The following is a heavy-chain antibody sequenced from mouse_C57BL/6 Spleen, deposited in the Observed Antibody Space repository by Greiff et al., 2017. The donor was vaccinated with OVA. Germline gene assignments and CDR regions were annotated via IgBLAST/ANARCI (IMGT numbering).Heavy chain of an antibody. CDR3: TIPYGNYLFDY. CDR1: GYTFTDYE. V-gene: IGHV1-15*01. CDR2: IDPETGGT. D-gene: IGHD2-1*01. Sequence: QVHVKQSGAELVRPGASVTLSCKASGYTFTDYEMHWVKQTPVHGLEWIGAIDPETGGTAYNQKFKGKAILTADKSSSTAYMELRSLTSEDSAVYYCTIPYGNYLFDYWGQGTTLTVSS. J-gene: IGHJ2*01.